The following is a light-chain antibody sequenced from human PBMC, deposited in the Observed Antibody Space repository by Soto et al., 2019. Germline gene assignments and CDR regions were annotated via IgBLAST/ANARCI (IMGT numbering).Light chain of an antibody. CDR3: AAWDDSLNGVL. Sequence: QSVLTQPPSASGTPGQRVTIACSGSSSNIESKTVNWYQQVPGSAPKVLIYANNQRPSGVPDRFSGSKSGTSASLAISGLQSEDEADYYCAAWDDSLNGVLFGGGTKLTVL. J-gene: IGLJ2*01. V-gene: IGLV1-44*01. CDR2: ANN. CDR1: SSNIESKT.